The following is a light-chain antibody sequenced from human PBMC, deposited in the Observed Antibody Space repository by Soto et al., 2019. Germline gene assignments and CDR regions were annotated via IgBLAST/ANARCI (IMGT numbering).Light chain of an antibody. CDR1: QSISSW. V-gene: IGKV1-5*03. CDR3: QHFNSYPWT. Sequence: DIQMTQSPSTLSASVGDRVTITCRASQSISSWLAWYQQKPGKAPKLLINKASSLESGVPSRFSGSGSGTEFTLTISSLQPDDFATYYCQHFNSYPWTFGQVTKVDIK. CDR2: KAS. J-gene: IGKJ1*01.